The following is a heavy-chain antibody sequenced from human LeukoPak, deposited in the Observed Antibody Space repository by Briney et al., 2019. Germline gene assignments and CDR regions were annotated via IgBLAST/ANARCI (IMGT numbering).Heavy chain of an antibody. D-gene: IGHD2-15*01. Sequence: QPGGSLRLSCAASGFTFSSYGMHWVRQAPGKGLEWVAFIRYDGSNKYYADSVKGRFAISTDNFKNTVYLQMNTLTVDDTALYYCASRSGHWDFWGPGTLVTVSS. V-gene: IGHV3-30*02. CDR2: IRYDGSNK. CDR1: GFTFSSYG. CDR3: ASRSGHWDF. J-gene: IGHJ4*02.